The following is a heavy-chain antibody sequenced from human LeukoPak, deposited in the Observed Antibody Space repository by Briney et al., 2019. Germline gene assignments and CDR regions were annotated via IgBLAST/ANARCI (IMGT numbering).Heavy chain of an antibody. CDR1: GGTFSSYA. J-gene: IGHJ4*02. D-gene: IGHD5-18*01. CDR3: ARADTAMVYFDY. V-gene: IGHV1-69*01. Sequence: ASVKVSCKASGGTFSSYAISWVRQPPGQGLEWMGGIIPIFGTANYAQKFQGRVTITADESTSTAYMELSSLRSEDTAVYYCARADTAMVYFDYWGQGTLVTVSS. CDR2: IIPIFGTA.